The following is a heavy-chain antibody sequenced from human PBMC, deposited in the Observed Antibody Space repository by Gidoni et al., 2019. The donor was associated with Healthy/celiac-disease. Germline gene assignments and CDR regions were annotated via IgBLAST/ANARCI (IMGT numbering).Heavy chain of an antibody. J-gene: IGHJ3*02. V-gene: IGHV3-9*01. CDR3: AKDRGRAGVAFDI. CDR1: GFTFDDYA. CDR2: ISWNSGSI. Sequence: EVQLVESGGGWVQPGRSLRLSCAASGFTFDDYAMHWVRQAPGKGLEWVSGISWNSGSIGYADSLKGRFTISRDNAKNSLYLQMNSLRAEDTALYYCAKDRGRAGVAFDIWGQGTMVTVSS. D-gene: IGHD6-13*01.